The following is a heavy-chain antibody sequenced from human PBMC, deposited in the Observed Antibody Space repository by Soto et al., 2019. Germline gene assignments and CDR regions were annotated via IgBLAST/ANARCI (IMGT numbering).Heavy chain of an antibody. CDR1: GFTLSSYW. J-gene: IGHJ4*02. CDR2: IKQDGSEK. Sequence: GGTLRLSCAASGFTLSSYWMSWVRQAPGKGLEWVANIKQDGSEKYYVDSVKGRFTISRDNAKNSLYLQMNSLRAEDTAVYYCARVGYGARIIPHFDYRGQGTLVTVSS. D-gene: IGHD4-17*01. CDR3: ARVGYGARIIPHFDY. V-gene: IGHV3-7*01.